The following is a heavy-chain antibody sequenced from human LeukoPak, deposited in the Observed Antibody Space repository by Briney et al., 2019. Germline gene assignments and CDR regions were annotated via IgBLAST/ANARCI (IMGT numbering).Heavy chain of an antibody. V-gene: IGHV3-15*01. Sequence: GGSLRLSCAASGFTFCSYSMNWVRQAPGKGLEWVGRIRSKTDGGTADYAAPAKGRFTISRDDSKNTLYLQMNSLKTEDTAVYYCTTVTSGAFDIWGRGQWSPSLQ. CDR1: GFTFCSYS. CDR2: IRSKTDGGTA. J-gene: IGHJ3*02. CDR3: TTVTSGAFDI.